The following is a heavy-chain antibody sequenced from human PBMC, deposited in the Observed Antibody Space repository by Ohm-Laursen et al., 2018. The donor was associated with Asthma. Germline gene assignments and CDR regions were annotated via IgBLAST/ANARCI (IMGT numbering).Heavy chain of an antibody. D-gene: IGHD4-17*01. V-gene: IGHV3-30*03. CDR3: ARDRPNIYGDYLFDY. J-gene: IGHJ4*02. CDR2: ILYDGSET. Sequence: SLRLSCAASGFAFSSHGMHWVRQAPGKGLEWLAIILYDGSETYYADSVKGRFTISRDNSKNTLYLQMNSLRAEDTAVYYCARDRPNIYGDYLFDYWGQGTLVTVSS. CDR1: GFAFSSHG.